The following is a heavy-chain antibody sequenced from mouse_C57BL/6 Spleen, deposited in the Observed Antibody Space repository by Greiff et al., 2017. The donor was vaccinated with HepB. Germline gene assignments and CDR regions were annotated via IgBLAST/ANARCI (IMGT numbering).Heavy chain of an antibody. J-gene: IGHJ2*01. CDR1: GYTFTSYW. CDR2: INPSNGGT. Sequence: QVQLQQPGTELVKPGASVKLSCKASGYTFTSYWMHWVKQRPGQGLEWIGNINPSNGGTNYNEKFKSKATLTVDKSTSTAYMQLSSLTSEDSAVYCGARRDYYGSLYYFDYWGQVTTLTVSS. CDR3: ARRDYYGSLYYFDY. D-gene: IGHD1-1*01. V-gene: IGHV1-53*01.